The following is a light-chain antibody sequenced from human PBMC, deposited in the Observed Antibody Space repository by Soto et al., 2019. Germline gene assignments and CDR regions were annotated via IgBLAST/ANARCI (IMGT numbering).Light chain of an antibody. J-gene: IGKJ2*01. CDR1: QSVSSSY. V-gene: IGKV3-20*01. CDR3: QQYDTSPPMYT. Sequence: EVVLTQSPGTLSLSPGERATLSCRASQSVSSSYLAWYQQKPGPAPRLLIYGASSRATGIPDRFSGSGSGTDFTLTISRLEPEDVAVYYCQQYDTSPPMYTFGQGTKVGIK. CDR2: GAS.